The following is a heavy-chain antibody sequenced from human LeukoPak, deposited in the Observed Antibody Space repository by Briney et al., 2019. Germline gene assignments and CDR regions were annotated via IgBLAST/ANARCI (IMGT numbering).Heavy chain of an antibody. Sequence: GGSLRLSCAASGFTFSSYSMNWVRQAPGKGLEWVSSISSSSSYIYYADSVKGRFTISRDNAKNSLYLQMNSLRAEDTAVYYCARDPTYDSSGYYFGCFDYWGQGTLVTVSS. CDR3: ARDPTYDSSGYYFGCFDY. CDR1: GFTFSSYS. J-gene: IGHJ4*02. D-gene: IGHD3-22*01. V-gene: IGHV3-21*01. CDR2: ISSSSSYI.